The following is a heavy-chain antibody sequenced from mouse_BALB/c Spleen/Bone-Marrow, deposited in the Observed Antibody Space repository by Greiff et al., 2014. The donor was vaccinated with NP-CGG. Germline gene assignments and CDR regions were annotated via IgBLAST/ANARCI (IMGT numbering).Heavy chain of an antibody. D-gene: IGHD2-1*01. V-gene: IGHV1S126*01. J-gene: IGHJ3*01. CDR3: ASPSDGNPFAY. CDR2: IDPSDSET. CDR1: GYSFTSYW. Sequence: VKVVESGPQLVRPGASVKISCKASGYSFTSYWMHWVKQRPGQGLEWIGMIDPSDSETRLNQKFKDKATLTVDKSSSTAYMQPSSPTSEDSAVYYCASPSDGNPFAYWGQGTLVTGSA.